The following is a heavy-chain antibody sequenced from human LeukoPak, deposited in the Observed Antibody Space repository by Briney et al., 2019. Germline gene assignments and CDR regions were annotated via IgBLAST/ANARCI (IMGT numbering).Heavy chain of an antibody. Sequence: GGSLRLSCAASGFTFSHYGVHWVRQAPGKGLEWVAVISYDGSNKYYADSVKGRFTISRDNSKNTLYLQMNSLRAEDTAVYYCAKGGYSGYGNFDYWGQGTLVTVSS. D-gene: IGHD5-12*01. V-gene: IGHV3-30*18. CDR1: GFTFSHYG. J-gene: IGHJ4*02. CDR3: AKGGYSGYGNFDY. CDR2: ISYDGSNK.